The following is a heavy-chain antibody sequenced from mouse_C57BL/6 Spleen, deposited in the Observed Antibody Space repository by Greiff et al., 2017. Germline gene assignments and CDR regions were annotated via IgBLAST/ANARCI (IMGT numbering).Heavy chain of an antibody. D-gene: IGHD1-1*01. Sequence: EVKLVESGAELVRPGASVKLSCTASGFNIKDYYMHWVKQRPEQGLEWIGRIDPEDGDTEYAPKFQGKATMTADTSSNTAYLQLSSLTSEDTAVYYCTFYYYGSSYVGYWGQGTTLTVSS. CDR3: TFYYYGSSYVGY. CDR2: IDPEDGDT. V-gene: IGHV14-1*01. CDR1: GFNIKDYY. J-gene: IGHJ2*01.